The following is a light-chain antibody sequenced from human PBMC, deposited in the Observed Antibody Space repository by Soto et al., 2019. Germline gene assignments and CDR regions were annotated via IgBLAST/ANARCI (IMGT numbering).Light chain of an antibody. V-gene: IGLV2-14*01. CDR1: NNDVGAYNY. Sequence: QSALTQPASVSGSPGQSIAISCTGTNNDVGAYNYVSWYQRHPGKAPKLMIYEVSNRPSGVSNRFSGSKSGNTASLTISGLQAEDEADYYCSSYTISTTLLFGGGTKLTVL. J-gene: IGLJ2*01. CDR3: SSYTISTTLL. CDR2: EVS.